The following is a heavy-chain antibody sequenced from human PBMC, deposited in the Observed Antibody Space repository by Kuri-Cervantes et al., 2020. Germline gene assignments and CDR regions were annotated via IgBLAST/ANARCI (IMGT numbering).Heavy chain of an antibody. CDR2: IYYSGST. V-gene: IGHV4-59*01. D-gene: IGHD4-17*01. CDR3: ARYWSGYGDEMEYFDY. Sequence: GSLRLSCTVSGGSISSYNWSWIRQRPGKGLEWNGYIYYSGSTNYNPSLKSRVNISVDTSTNQFSLKLSSGTAADTAVYYCARYWSGYGDEMEYFDYWGQGTLVTVSS. CDR1: GGSISSYN. J-gene: IGHJ4*02.